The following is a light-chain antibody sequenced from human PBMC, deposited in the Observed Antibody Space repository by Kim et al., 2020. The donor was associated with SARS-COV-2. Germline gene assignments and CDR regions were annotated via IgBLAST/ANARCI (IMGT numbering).Light chain of an antibody. Sequence: SVALGQTARITCGGNNIGSKNVHWYQQKPGQAPVLVIYRDDNRPSGIPERFSGSNSGNTATLTISRAQVEDEADYYCQVWDSNTVVFGGGTKLTVL. J-gene: IGLJ3*02. CDR1: NIGSKN. CDR3: QVWDSNTVV. V-gene: IGLV3-9*01. CDR2: RDD.